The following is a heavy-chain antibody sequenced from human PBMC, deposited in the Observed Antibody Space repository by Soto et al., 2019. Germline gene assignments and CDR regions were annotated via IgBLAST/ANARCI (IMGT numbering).Heavy chain of an antibody. Sequence: QVHLVQSGAEVKKPGASVKVSCMASGYNFIAQNIHWVRQAPGLGLEWMGQMNPNSGGSDYAQEFQGRFPVTRDTSISTVYMELTSLKSDDTAVYYCARERHLNSPSDAFDLWGQGTMVIVSS. V-gene: IGHV1-2*06. J-gene: IGHJ3*01. CDR1: GYNFIAQN. CDR2: MNPNSGGS. CDR3: ARERHLNSPSDAFDL. D-gene: IGHD1-7*01.